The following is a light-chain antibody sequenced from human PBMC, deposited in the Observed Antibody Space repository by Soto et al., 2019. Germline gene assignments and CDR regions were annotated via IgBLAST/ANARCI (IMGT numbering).Light chain of an antibody. CDR1: QSISSY. V-gene: IGKV1-39*01. CDR3: QQSYSTPFT. J-gene: IGKJ3*01. CDR2: AAS. Sequence: DIQMTQSPSSLSASVGDRVTITCRASQSISSYLNWYQQKHGNAPKLLIYAASSLQSGVPSRFSGSGSGTDFTLTISSLQPEDFATYYCQQSYSTPFTFGPGTKVDIK.